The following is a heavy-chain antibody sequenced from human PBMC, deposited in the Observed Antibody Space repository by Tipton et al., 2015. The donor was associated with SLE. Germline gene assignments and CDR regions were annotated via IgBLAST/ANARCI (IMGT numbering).Heavy chain of an antibody. D-gene: IGHD4-17*01. Sequence: TLSLTCTVSGGSISSYQWSWIRQPPGKGLECIGYIYYSGSTNYNPSLKSRVTISVNTSKNQFSLKLSSVTAADTAVYYCARGEDRDYGDPWAFDIWGQGTMVTVSS. CDR2: IYYSGST. V-gene: IGHV4-59*12. CDR3: ARGEDRDYGDPWAFDI. CDR1: GGSISSYQ. J-gene: IGHJ3*02.